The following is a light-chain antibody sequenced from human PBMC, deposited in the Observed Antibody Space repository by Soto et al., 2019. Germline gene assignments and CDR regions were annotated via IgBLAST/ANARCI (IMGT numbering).Light chain of an antibody. CDR3: QQYDKWPPSNT. J-gene: IGKJ2*01. V-gene: IGKV1-39*01. CDR2: AAS. CDR1: QRINNY. Sequence: DIQMTQSPSALSASVGDRVTITCRASQRINNYLNWYQQKPGKAPKLLIYAASSLQSGVPSRFTGSGSGTEFTLTISSLQSEDFAVYYCQQYDKWPPSNTFGQGTKLEIK.